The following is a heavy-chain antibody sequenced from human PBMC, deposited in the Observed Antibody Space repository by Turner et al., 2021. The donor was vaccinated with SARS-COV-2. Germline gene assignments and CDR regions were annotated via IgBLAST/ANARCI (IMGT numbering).Heavy chain of an antibody. CDR1: GFTFSSYT. CDR3: ARWGPNYYDSSGYYPDAFDI. Sequence: EVQLVESGGGLVKPGGSLRLSCAASGFTFSSYTMNWVRQAPGKGLEWVSSISSSSSYIYYADSVKGRFTISRDNAKNSLYLQMNSLRAEDTAVYYCARWGPNYYDSSGYYPDAFDIWGQGTMVTVPS. CDR2: ISSSSSYI. D-gene: IGHD3-22*01. J-gene: IGHJ3*02. V-gene: IGHV3-21*01.